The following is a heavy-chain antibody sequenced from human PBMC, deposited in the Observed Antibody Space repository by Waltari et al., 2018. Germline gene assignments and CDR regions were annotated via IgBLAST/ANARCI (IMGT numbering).Heavy chain of an antibody. D-gene: IGHD3-10*01. V-gene: IGHV1-69*08. CDR1: GGTFSSCA. Sequence: QVQLVQSGAEVKKPGSSVKVSCKASGGTFSSCATSWVRQAPAQGLEWMGRIIPIFGTANYAQKCQGRVTITADKSTSTAYMELSSLRSEDTAVYYCARVRTKVDYGSGSYLDYWGQGTLVTVSS. CDR2: IIPIFGTA. J-gene: IGHJ4*02. CDR3: ARVRTKVDYGSGSYLDY.